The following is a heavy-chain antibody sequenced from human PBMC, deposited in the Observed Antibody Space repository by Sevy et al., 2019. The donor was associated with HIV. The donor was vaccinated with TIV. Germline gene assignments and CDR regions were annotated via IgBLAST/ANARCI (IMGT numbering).Heavy chain of an antibody. D-gene: IGHD1-26*01. CDR2: IYYSGST. CDR3: ATPRPTPRGDYFDR. CDR1: GGPMRSSGHY. V-gene: IGHV4-31*01. Sequence: SETLSLTCTVSGGPMRSSGHYWTWIRQHPGKGLELVGYIYYSGSTYYNPSLKSPLAISIDTSQNQLSLKLSSVTDADTAIYYCATPRPTPRGDYFDRWGQRILVSISS. J-gene: IGHJ4*02.